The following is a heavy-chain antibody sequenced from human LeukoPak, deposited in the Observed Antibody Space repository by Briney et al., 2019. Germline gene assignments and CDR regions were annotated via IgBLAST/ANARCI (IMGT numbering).Heavy chain of an antibody. CDR2: INAGNGNT. CDR3: ARDLSVVTGTTFFNVGWFDP. CDR1: GYTFTSYA. D-gene: IGHD1-20*01. Sequence: ASVTVSCKASGYTFTSYAMHWVRQAPGQRLEWMGWINAGNGNTKYSQKFQSRVTITADESTSTAYMELSSLRSEDTAVYYCARDLSVVTGTTFFNVGWFDPWGQGTLVTVSS. V-gene: IGHV1-3*01. J-gene: IGHJ5*02.